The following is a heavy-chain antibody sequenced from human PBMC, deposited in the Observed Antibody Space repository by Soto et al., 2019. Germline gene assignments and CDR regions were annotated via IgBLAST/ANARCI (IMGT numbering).Heavy chain of an antibody. Sequence: PGESLKLSCKSSGFSFTSYWISWVRQMPGKGLEWMGRIDPSDSYTNYSPFFQGHVTISADKSISTAYLQWSSLKASDTAMYYCASLGGVRAGFDIWGQGTMVTVSS. CDR1: GFSFTSYW. D-gene: IGHD3-10*01. V-gene: IGHV5-10-1*01. CDR3: ASLGGVRAGFDI. J-gene: IGHJ3*02. CDR2: IDPSDSYT.